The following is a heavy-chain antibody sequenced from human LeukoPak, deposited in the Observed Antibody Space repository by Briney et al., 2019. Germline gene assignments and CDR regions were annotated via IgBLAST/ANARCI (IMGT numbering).Heavy chain of an antibody. Sequence: PSETLSLTCAVYGASVSGSQWSWIRQPPGKGLEWIGEIKAGGGTNYNPSLKSRVTISVDTSKNQFSLKLSSVTAADTAVYYCATDIVLMVYATPFDYWGQGTLVTVSS. CDR2: IKAGGGT. J-gene: IGHJ4*02. CDR3: ATDIVLMVYATPFDY. V-gene: IGHV4-34*01. CDR1: GASVSGSQ. D-gene: IGHD2-8*01.